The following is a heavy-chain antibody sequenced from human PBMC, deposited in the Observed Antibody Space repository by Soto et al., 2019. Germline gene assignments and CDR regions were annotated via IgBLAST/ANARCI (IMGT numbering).Heavy chain of an antibody. CDR3: ARVRGIAVPGYSYYAMDV. J-gene: IGHJ6*02. CDR2: TYYMSKWSN. CDR1: GDSVSSNSAA. Sequence: PSQTLSLTCAISGDSVSSNSAAWNWIGQSPSRGLEWLGRTYYMSKWSNDYAVSVKSRITINPDTSKNQFSLHLNSVTPEDTAVYYCARVRGIAVPGYSYYAMDVWGQGTTVTVSS. V-gene: IGHV6-1*01. D-gene: IGHD6-19*01.